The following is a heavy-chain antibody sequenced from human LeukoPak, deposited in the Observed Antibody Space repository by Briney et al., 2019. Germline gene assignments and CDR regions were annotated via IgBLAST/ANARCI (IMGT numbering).Heavy chain of an antibody. CDR3: ARHGYDFWSGYPIRYYYYYGMDV. V-gene: IGHV4-34*01. CDR2: INHSGST. Sequence: PSETLSLTCAVYGGSFSGYYWSWIRQPPGKGLEWIGEINHSGSTNYNPSLKSRVTISVDTSKNQFSLKLSSVTAADTAVYYCARHGYDFWSGYPIRYYYYYGMDVWGQGTTVTVSS. J-gene: IGHJ6*02. CDR1: GGSFSGYY. D-gene: IGHD3-3*01.